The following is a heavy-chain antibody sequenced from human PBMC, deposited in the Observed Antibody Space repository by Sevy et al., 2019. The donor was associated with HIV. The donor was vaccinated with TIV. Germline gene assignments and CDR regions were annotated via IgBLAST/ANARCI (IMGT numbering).Heavy chain of an antibody. J-gene: IGHJ4*02. CDR1: GFTFNSHA. Sequence: GGSLRLSCEASGFTFNSHAMTWVRQAPGKRLEGVSAISGSGDSKYYAGSVKGRVTISRDNSKNIMYLQMTSLGADDTAVYYCAKSSLPYGDYHFDFWGQGTVVTVSS. CDR3: AKSSLPYGDYHFDF. D-gene: IGHD4-17*01. CDR2: ISGSGDSK. V-gene: IGHV3-23*01.